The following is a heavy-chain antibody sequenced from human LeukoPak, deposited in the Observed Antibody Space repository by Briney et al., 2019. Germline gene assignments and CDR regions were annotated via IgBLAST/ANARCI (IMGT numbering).Heavy chain of an antibody. CDR1: GFTFSSYS. D-gene: IGHD2-2*01. CDR3: ARDLVVVPAARDY. CDR2: ISSSSSTI. J-gene: IGHJ4*02. Sequence: GGSLRLSCAASGFTFSSYSMNWVRQAPGKGLEWVSYISSSSSTIYYADSVKGRFTISRDNAKNSLYLQMNSLRAEDTAVYYCARDLVVVPAARDYWGQGTLVTVSS. V-gene: IGHV3-48*01.